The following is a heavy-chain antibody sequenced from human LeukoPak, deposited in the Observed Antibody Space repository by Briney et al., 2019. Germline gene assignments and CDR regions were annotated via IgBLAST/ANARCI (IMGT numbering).Heavy chain of an antibody. V-gene: IGHV4-59*01. D-gene: IGHD4-17*01. Sequence: PSETLSPTCTVSGGSISSYYWSWIRQPPGKGLEWIGYIYYSGSTNYNPSLKSRVTISVDTSKNQFSLKLSSVTAADTAVYYCERGGDDYGDYFDYWGQGTLVTVSS. CDR3: ERGGDDYGDYFDY. CDR2: IYYSGST. J-gene: IGHJ4*02. CDR1: GGSISSYY.